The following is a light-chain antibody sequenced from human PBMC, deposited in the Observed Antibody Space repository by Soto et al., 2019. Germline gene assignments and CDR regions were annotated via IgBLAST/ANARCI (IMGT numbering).Light chain of an antibody. CDR3: QQYNNWPFT. Sequence: EIVMTQSPATLSVSPGERATLSCRASQTVSSNLAWYQQKPGQAPRLLICGASIRATGIPARFSGSGSGTEFTLTISSLQSEDFAVYYCQQYNNWPFTFGPGTKVDIK. V-gene: IGKV3D-15*01. CDR1: QTVSSN. CDR2: GAS. J-gene: IGKJ3*01.